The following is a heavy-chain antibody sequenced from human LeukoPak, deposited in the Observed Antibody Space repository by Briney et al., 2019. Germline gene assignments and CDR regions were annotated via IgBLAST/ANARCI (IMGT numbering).Heavy chain of an antibody. Sequence: SETLSLTCTVSGGSMSDYHWSWIRQPPGKGLEWIGNIYNSGTTNYNPSLKRRVTISIDMSKNQVFLEVTSVTAADTAVYYCASHSAGTTNDYWGQGTLVTVSS. V-gene: IGHV4-59*08. CDR1: GGSMSDYH. CDR2: IYNSGTT. D-gene: IGHD1-7*01. CDR3: ASHSAGTTNDY. J-gene: IGHJ4*02.